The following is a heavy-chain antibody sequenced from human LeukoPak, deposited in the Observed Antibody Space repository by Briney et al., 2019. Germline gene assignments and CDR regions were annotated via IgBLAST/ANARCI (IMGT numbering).Heavy chain of an antibody. Sequence: SEALSLTCAVYGGSFSGYYWSWIRQPPGKGLEWIGEINHSGSTNYNPSLKSRVTISVDTSKNQFSLKLSSVTAADTAVYYCASSKSGWYGFSDYWGQGTLVTVSS. D-gene: IGHD6-19*01. CDR2: INHSGST. V-gene: IGHV4-34*01. CDR1: GGSFSGYY. CDR3: ASSKSGWYGFSDY. J-gene: IGHJ4*02.